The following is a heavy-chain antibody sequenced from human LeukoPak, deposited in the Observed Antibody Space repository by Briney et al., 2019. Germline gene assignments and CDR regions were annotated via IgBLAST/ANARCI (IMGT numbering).Heavy chain of an antibody. V-gene: IGHV1-69*13. CDR2: IIPIFGTA. CDR3: ARALWFGELSPFDP. J-gene: IGHJ5*02. D-gene: IGHD3-10*01. Sequence: ASVKVSCKASGGTFSSYAISWVRQAPGQGLEWMGGIIPIFGTANYAQKFQGRVTITADESTSTAYMELSSLRSGDTAVYYCARALWFGELSPFDPWGQGTLVTVSS. CDR1: GGTFSSYA.